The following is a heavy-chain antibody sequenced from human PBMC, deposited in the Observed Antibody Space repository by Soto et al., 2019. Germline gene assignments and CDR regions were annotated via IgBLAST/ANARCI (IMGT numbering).Heavy chain of an antibody. CDR3: AGPPELTRIYYYYGMDV. CDR1: GGTFSSYA. CDR2: IISIFGTA. J-gene: IGHJ6*02. V-gene: IGHV1-69*12. D-gene: IGHD1-7*01. Sequence: QVQLVQSGAEVKKPGSSVKVSCKASGGTFSSYAISWVRQAPGQGLEWMGGIISIFGTANYAQKFQGRVTITADESTSTAYMELSSQRSEDTAVYYCAGPPELTRIYYYYGMDVWGQGTTVTVSS.